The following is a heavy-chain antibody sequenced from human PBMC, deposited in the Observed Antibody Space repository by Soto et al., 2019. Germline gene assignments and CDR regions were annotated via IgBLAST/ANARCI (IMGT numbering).Heavy chain of an antibody. D-gene: IGHD4-17*01. Sequence: PSETLSLTCTVSGGSLSSYYCSWIRQPPGKGLEGIGYIYYSGSTNYNPSLKSRVTISVDTSKNQFSLKLSSVTAADTAVYYCARHMRYYGDNLEGNYFDYWGQGTLVTVSS. CDR2: IYYSGST. J-gene: IGHJ4*02. CDR1: GGSLSSYY. CDR3: ARHMRYYGDNLEGNYFDY. V-gene: IGHV4-59*08.